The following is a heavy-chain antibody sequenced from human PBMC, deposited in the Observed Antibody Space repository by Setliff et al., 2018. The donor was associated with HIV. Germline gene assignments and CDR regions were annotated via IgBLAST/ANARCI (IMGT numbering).Heavy chain of an antibody. Sequence: ASVKVSCKASRYTFTGYYMHWVRQAPGQGLEWMGWINPNSGGTNYAQKFQGRVTMTRDTSISTAYMELSRLRSDDTAVYYCARGMYDSSGYYYGYYDYYMDVWGKGTTVTVSS. CDR2: INPNSGGT. CDR1: RYTFTGYY. D-gene: IGHD3-22*01. CDR3: ARGMYDSSGYYYGYYDYYMDV. J-gene: IGHJ6*03. V-gene: IGHV1-2*02.